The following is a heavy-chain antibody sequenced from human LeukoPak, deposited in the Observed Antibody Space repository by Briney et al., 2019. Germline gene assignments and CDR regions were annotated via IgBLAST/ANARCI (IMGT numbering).Heavy chain of an antibody. CDR3: ARRLSLRFDAFAV. CDR1: GFTVTDYA. V-gene: IGHV3-23*01. Sequence: PGGSLRLSCAASGFTVTDYAMTWIRQSPGKGLEWVSSMSDIGPNTYYADSVKGRFTISRDTSKNTLFLQMNSVRAEDTALYFCARRLSLRFDAFAVWGPGTVVTVSS. CDR2: MSDIGPNT. D-gene: IGHD3-3*01. J-gene: IGHJ3*01.